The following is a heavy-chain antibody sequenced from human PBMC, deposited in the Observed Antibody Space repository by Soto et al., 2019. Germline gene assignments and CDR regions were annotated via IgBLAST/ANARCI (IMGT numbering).Heavy chain of an antibody. CDR1: GYTFTSYG. Sequence: ASVKVSCKASGYTFTSYGISWVRQAPGQGLEWMGWISAYNGNTNYAQKLQGRVIMTTDTSTSTAYMELRSLRSDDTAVYYCARDRARSPDLTGYYPDYWGQGTLVTVSS. D-gene: IGHD3-9*01. J-gene: IGHJ4*02. CDR2: ISAYNGNT. CDR3: ARDRARSPDLTGYYPDY. V-gene: IGHV1-18*01.